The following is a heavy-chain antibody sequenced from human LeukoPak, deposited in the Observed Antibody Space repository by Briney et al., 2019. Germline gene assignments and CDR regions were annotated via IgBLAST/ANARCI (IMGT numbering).Heavy chain of an antibody. Sequence: GGSLRLSCAASGFTFSDYYMSWIRQAPGKGLEWVSYISSSDSTVYYADSVKGRFTISRDNAKNSLYLQMNSLRAEDTAVYYCGSRTYGKAFDIWGQGTMVTVSS. CDR1: GFTFSDYY. CDR2: ISSSDSTV. V-gene: IGHV3-11*01. D-gene: IGHD3-10*01. J-gene: IGHJ3*02. CDR3: GSRTYGKAFDI.